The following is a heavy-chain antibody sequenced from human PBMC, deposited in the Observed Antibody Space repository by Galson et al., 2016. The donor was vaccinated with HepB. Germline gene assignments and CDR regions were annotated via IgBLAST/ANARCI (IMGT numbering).Heavy chain of an antibody. CDR2: IYWDDDK. CDR1: GFSLSTTGEG. V-gene: IGHV2-5*02. J-gene: IGHJ2*01. CDR3: AHSPPYYDVLAGYYMAEWYFDL. D-gene: IGHD3-9*01. Sequence: PALVKPTQTLTLTCTFSGFSLSTTGEGVGWIRQPPGKALEWLALIYWDDDKRYRPSLKSRLTITKDTSKNQVVLTMTNMDPVDTATYFCAHSPPYYDVLAGYYMAEWYFDLWGRGTLVTVSS.